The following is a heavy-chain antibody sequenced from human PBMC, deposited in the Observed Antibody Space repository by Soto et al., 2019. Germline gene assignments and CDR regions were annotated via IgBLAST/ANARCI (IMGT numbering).Heavy chain of an antibody. CDR2: IIPIFGTA. D-gene: IGHD2-2*01. CDR1: GGTFSSYA. CDR3: ATTPAVLVPAAGLDP. V-gene: IGHV1-69*13. J-gene: IGHJ5*02. Sequence: ASVKVSCKASGGTFSSYAISWVRQAPGQGLEWMGGIIPIFGTANYAQKFQGGVTITADESTSTAYMELSSLRSEDTAVYYCATTPAVLVPAAGLDPWGQGTLVTVSS.